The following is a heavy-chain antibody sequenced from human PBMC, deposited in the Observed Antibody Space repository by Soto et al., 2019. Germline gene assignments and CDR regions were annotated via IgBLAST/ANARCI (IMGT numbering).Heavy chain of an antibody. V-gene: IGHV1-2*02. Sequence: ASVKASCNVSGYTLRENNIHWLRQAPRQETAWMGWLNPNSSGTVFAQKFPGRVNMTRDTSLTTAYMQLNRLTPDDTAIYYCARDVIVDGRDKDGVLVWG. CDR3: ARDVIVDGRDKDGVLV. CDR2: LNPNSSGT. J-gene: IGHJ3*01. CDR1: GYTLRENN. D-gene: IGHD3-22*01.